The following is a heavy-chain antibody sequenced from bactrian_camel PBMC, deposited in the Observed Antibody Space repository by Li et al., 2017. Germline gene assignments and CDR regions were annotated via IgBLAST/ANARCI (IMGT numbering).Heavy chain of an antibody. D-gene: IGHD2*01. Sequence: HVQLVESGGGLVQPGESLRLSCTASGFTFSSFPMYWVHQGPGKGLEWVSSIYSDGSKTLYADSVKGRFTISRDNAKNTVYLQMNSLRSEDTALYYCAIHGGFGGSRTIYLGGPNNAWSQGTQVTVS. V-gene: IGHV3S6*01. CDR2: IYSDGSKT. CDR1: GFTFSSFP. CDR3: AIHGGFGGSRTIYLGGPNNA. J-gene: IGHJ6*01.